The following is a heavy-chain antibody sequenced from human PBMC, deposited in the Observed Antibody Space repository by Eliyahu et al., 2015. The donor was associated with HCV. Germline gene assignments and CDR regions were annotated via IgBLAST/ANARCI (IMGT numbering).Heavy chain of an antibody. CDR2: ISDSGGST. CDR1: GFTFNIHT. V-gene: IGHV3-23*01. D-gene: IGHD3-22*01. J-gene: IGHJ4*02. Sequence: EEQLLESXGGLVQPGGSLXLSCXASGFTFNIHTMSWVRQAPGKGLEWVSAISDSGGSTYYADSVKDRFTISRDNSRNTLYLQMNSLRAEDAAVYYCAKTMIGGSFDYWGQGTQVTVSS. CDR3: AKTMIGGSFDY.